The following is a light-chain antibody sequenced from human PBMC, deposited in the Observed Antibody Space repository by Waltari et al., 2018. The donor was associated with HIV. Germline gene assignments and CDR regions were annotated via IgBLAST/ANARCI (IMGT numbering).Light chain of an antibody. CDR1: QSVSTY. J-gene: IGKJ5*01. CDR2: GAS. V-gene: IGKV3-11*01. CDR3: HQRSNWPIT. Sequence: EIMLTQSPATLSFSPGERATLSCRASQSVSTYLAWYQQKPGQAPRLLIYGASSRATGIPARFSGSGSGTDFTLTISSLEPRDFGVYYCHQRSNWPITFGQGTRLEIK.